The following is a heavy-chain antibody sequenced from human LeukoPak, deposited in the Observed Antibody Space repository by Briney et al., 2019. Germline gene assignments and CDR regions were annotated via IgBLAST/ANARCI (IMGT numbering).Heavy chain of an antibody. J-gene: IGHJ5*02. CDR3: ACSPDTRPTDWFDP. CDR1: GFTFSSYS. D-gene: IGHD1-1*01. V-gene: IGHV3-21*01. Sequence: GGSLRLSCAASGFTFSSYSMNWVRQAPGKGLEWVSSISSSSSYIYYADSVKGRFTISRDNAKNSLYLQMNSLRAEDTAVYYCACSPDTRPTDWFDPWGQGTLVTVSS. CDR2: ISSSSSYI.